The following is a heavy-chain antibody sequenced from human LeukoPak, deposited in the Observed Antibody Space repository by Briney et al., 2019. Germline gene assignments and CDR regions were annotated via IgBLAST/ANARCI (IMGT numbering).Heavy chain of an antibody. CDR2: INHSGST. CDR3: ARARQGSSGYLNY. CDR1: GGSFSGYY. J-gene: IGHJ4*02. D-gene: IGHD3-22*01. V-gene: IGHV4-34*01. Sequence: PSETLSLTCAVYGGSFSGYYWSWIRQPPGKGLEWIGEINHSGSTNYNPSLKSRVTISVDTSKNQFSLKLSSVTAADTAVYYCARARQGSSGYLNYWGQGTLVTVSS.